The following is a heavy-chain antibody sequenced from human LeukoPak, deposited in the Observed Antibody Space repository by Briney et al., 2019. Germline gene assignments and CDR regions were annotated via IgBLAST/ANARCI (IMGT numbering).Heavy chain of an antibody. D-gene: IGHD2-21*02. CDR3: VRDANRGGDCDY. CDR1: GFTFSSYW. Sequence: GGSLRLSCAASGFTFSSYWMSWVRQAPGKGLEWVANIKQHGSEKFYVDSVKGRFTISRDNAKNSLHLQMSSLRAEDTAVYFCVRDANRGGDCDYWGQGTLATVSS. CDR2: IKQHGSEK. J-gene: IGHJ4*02. V-gene: IGHV3-7*03.